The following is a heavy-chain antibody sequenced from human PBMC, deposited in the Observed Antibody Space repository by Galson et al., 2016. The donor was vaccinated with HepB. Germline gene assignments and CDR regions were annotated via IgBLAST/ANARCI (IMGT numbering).Heavy chain of an antibody. CDR1: GFTFSNAW. D-gene: IGHD7-27*01. CDR2: IKSKSDGGTT. CDR3: TTSSGDRGAYWYFDL. Sequence: SLRLSCAASGFTFSNAWMSWVRQAPGKGLEWVGRIKSKSDGGTTDFAAPVKGRFTISRDDSKGTLYLQMNSLKIEDTAVYYCTTSSGDRGAYWYFDLWGRGTLVTVSS. J-gene: IGHJ2*01. V-gene: IGHV3-15*01.